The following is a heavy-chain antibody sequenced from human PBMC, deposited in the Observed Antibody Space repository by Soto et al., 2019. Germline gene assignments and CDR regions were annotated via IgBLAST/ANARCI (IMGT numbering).Heavy chain of an antibody. V-gene: IGHV1-18*01. CDR1: GYTFTSYG. CDR2: ISAYNGNT. CDR3: ARTINEWLLGLD. Sequence: QVKLVQSGAEVKKPGASVKVSCKASGYTFTSYGISWVRKAPGQGLEWMGWISAYNGNTNYAQKFQGRVTMTTDTSTSTASMELRSLRSDATAVYYCARTINEWLLGLDWGQGTLVTVSS. D-gene: IGHD3-3*01. J-gene: IGHJ4*02.